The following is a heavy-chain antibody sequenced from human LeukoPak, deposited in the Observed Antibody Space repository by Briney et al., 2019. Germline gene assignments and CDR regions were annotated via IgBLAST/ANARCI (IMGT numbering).Heavy chain of an antibody. CDR3: ARYFTKVTETLRLDY. Sequence: GKSLRLSCAASGFTFSNYWMNWVRQAPGKGLEWVATIKEDGSQKYYVDSVRGRFTISRDNARNSLYLQLNSLRVEDTAVYYCARYFTKVTETLRLDYWGQGNLVTVTS. J-gene: IGHJ4*02. CDR1: GFTFSNYW. D-gene: IGHD2-21*02. V-gene: IGHV3-7*03. CDR2: IKEDGSQK.